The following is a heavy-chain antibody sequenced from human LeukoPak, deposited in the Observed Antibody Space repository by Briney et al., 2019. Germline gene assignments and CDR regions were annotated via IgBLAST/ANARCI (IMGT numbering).Heavy chain of an antibody. V-gene: IGHV3-21*06. CDR1: GFNFSPYT. D-gene: IGHD3-3*01. CDR2: ISSTSASI. Sequence: GGSLRLSCAASGFNFSPYTLTWARQAPGKGLEWVSSISSTSASIFYADSLKGRFTVSRDNARNSLYLQMNSLRAEDTAVYYCARVLTIFGNYFDLWGRGTLVTVSS. J-gene: IGHJ2*01. CDR3: ARVLTIFGNYFDL.